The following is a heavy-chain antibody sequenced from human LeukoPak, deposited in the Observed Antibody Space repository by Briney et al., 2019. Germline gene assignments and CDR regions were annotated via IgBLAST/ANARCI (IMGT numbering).Heavy chain of an antibody. J-gene: IGHJ4*02. CDR1: GFTFSSYD. V-gene: IGHV3-30-3*01. CDR3: ARAGIESTVTTLFDY. D-gene: IGHD4-17*01. CDR2: ISYDGSHK. Sequence: GGSLRLSCAASGFTFSSYDMHWVRQALGKGLEWVAVISYDGSHKYYADSVKGRFTISRDDSKNTLYLQMNSLRAEDTAVYYCARAGIESTVTTLFDYWGQGTLVTVSS.